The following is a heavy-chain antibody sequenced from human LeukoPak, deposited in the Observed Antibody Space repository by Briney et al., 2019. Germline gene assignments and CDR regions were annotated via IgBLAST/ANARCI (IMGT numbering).Heavy chain of an antibody. CDR1: GYTFTSYD. D-gene: IGHD3-10*01. CDR3: ARGFRGSGSCRMLI. V-gene: IGHV1-8*01. CDR2: MNPNSGNT. J-gene: IGHJ4*02. Sequence: ASVKVSCKASGYTFTSYDINWVRQATGQGLEWMGWMNPNSGNTGYAQKFQGRVTMTRNTSISTAYMELCSLRSEDTAVYYCARGFRGSGSCRMLIWGQGTLVTVSS.